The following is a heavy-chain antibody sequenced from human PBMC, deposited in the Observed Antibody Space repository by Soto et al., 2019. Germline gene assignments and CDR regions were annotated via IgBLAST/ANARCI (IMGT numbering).Heavy chain of an antibody. Sequence: QFQLVESGGGVVQPGRSLRLSCAASGFTFSAYGMHWVRQAPGKGLEWLAFIWSDGSNNDYADSVRGRLTVSRDNSKNTLYLEMISLRAEDTAVYYCARDGSHYDIDFWGQGTLVTVSS. D-gene: IGHD4-4*01. CDR1: GFTFSAYG. J-gene: IGHJ4*01. V-gene: IGHV3-33*01. CDR2: IWSDGSNN. CDR3: ARDGSHYDIDF.